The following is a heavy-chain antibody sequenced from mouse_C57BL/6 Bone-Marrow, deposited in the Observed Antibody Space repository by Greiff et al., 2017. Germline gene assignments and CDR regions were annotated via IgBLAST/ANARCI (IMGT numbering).Heavy chain of an antibody. CDR3: TRSTVVATDY. Sequence: VKLVESGAELVRPGASVTLSCKASGYTFTDYEMHWVKQTPVHGLEWIGAIDPETGGTAYNQKFKGKAILTADKSSSTAYMELRSLTSEDSAFYYCTRSTVVATDYWGQGTTLTVSS. J-gene: IGHJ2*01. CDR1: GYTFTDYE. CDR2: IDPETGGT. V-gene: IGHV1-15*01. D-gene: IGHD1-1*01.